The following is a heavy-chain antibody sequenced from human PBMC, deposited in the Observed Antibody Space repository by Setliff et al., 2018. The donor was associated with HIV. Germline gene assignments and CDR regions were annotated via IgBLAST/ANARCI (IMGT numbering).Heavy chain of an antibody. J-gene: IGHJ6*02. Sequence: ASVKVSCKASGYTFTGHYLHWVRQAPGQGLGWLGWVNPNSGDAIYAQNFQGRVTMTRDMSTNAAYMELRGLRSDDTAVYYCARNFGLSPSGKYYYYYGMDIWGQGTTVTVSS. D-gene: IGHD3-10*01. CDR2: VNPNSGDA. CDR1: GYTFTGHY. CDR3: ARNFGLSPSGKYYYYYGMDI. V-gene: IGHV1-2*02.